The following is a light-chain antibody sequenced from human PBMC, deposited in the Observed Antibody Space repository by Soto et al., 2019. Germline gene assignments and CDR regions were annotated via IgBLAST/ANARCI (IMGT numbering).Light chain of an antibody. CDR2: DVN. V-gene: IGLV2-11*01. J-gene: IGLJ1*01. CDR3: CSYAGSTTL. Sequence: QSVLTQPRSVSGSPGQSVTISCTGTTNDVGAYNYVSWYRQYPGKAPTLMIYDVNKRPSGVPDRFSGSKSANTASLTISGLQAEDEADYYCCSYAGSTTLFGTGTKVTVL. CDR1: TNDVGAYNY.